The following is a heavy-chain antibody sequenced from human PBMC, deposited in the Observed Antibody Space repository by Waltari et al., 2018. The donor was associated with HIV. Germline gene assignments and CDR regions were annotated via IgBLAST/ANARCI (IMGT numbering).Heavy chain of an antibody. V-gene: IGHV1-3*01. CDR1: GYTFSTFA. CDR2: INASNGNT. CDR3: VREKKGIGVYYAMDV. Sequence: QVQLVQSGAEVKKPGASVKVSCKASGYTFSTFAMHWVRQAPGQRLEWMGWINASNGNTKYSQNFQDRVTITRDTSASTAYMELSSLRSEDTALYYCVREKKGIGVYYAMDVWGQGTAVTVSS. J-gene: IGHJ6*02. D-gene: IGHD3-22*01.